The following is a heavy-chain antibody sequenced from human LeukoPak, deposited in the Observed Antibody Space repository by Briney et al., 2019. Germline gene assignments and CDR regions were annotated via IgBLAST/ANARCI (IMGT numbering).Heavy chain of an antibody. CDR1: GFTFSSYW. CDR2: IKQDGSEK. V-gene: IGHV3-7*01. Sequence: GGSLRLSCAASGFTFSSYWMSWVRQAPGKGLEWVANIKQDGSEKYYVDSVKGRFTISRDNAKNSLYLQMNSLRAEDTAVYYCARGRREAADYFDYWGQGTLVTVSS. J-gene: IGHJ4*02. D-gene: IGHD6-13*01. CDR3: ARGRREAADYFDY.